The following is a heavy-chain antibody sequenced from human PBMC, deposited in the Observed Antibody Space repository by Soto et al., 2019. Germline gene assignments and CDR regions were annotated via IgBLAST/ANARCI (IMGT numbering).Heavy chain of an antibody. CDR2: SSATGAGT. J-gene: IGHJ4*02. CDR1: GFTFSSYG. V-gene: IGHV3-23*01. D-gene: IGHD1-7*01. Sequence: EVQLLESGGGLVQPGGSLSLSCAASGFTFSSYGMTWVRQAPGKGLEWVSFSSATGAGTYYADSVKGRFTISRDNSKNTLYLQMPSLRADDTAVYYCAKDRRAGGNYGFYSDFWGQGALVIVSS. CDR3: AKDRRAGGNYGFYSDF.